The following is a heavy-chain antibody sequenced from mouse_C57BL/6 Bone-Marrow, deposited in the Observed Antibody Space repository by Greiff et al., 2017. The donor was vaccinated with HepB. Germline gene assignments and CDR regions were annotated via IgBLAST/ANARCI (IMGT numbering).Heavy chain of an antibody. Sequence: QVQLQQSGPGLVQPSQSLSITCTVSGFSLTSYGVHWVRQSPGKGLEWLGVIWRGGSTDYNAAFMSRLSITKDNSKSQVFFKMNSLQADDTAIYYCAKNSLSGAPYYFDYWGQGTTLTVSS. D-gene: IGHD4-1*01. V-gene: IGHV2-5*01. J-gene: IGHJ2*01. CDR1: GFSLTSYG. CDR2: IWRGGST. CDR3: AKNSLSGAPYYFDY.